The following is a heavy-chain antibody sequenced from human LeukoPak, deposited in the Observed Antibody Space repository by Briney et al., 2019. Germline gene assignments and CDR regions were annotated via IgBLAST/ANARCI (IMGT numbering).Heavy chain of an antibody. V-gene: IGHV4-4*07. Sequence: SETLSLTCTVSGGSISSYYWSWIRQPAGEGLEWIARIYSSGDTYYNPSLSSRVTMSVDTSKNQFSLSLNSVTAADTAVYYCASSHYYGSGSLDAFDIWGQGTMVTVSS. CDR2: IYSSGDT. D-gene: IGHD3-10*01. CDR3: ASSHYYGSGSLDAFDI. CDR1: GGSISSYY. J-gene: IGHJ3*02.